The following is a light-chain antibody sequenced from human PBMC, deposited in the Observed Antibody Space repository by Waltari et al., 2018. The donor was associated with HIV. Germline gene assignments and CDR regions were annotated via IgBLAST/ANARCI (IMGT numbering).Light chain of an antibody. CDR2: GAS. J-gene: IGKJ3*01. CDR1: RSVSSN. Sequence: EIVMTQSPATLSVSPGERATLSCRASRSVSSNLAWYQQKPGQAPRLLIYGASTRATGIPARFSGSGSGTEFTLTISSLQSEDCAVYYCQQYNNWLLFTFGPGTKVDIK. CDR3: QQYNNWLLFT. V-gene: IGKV3-15*01.